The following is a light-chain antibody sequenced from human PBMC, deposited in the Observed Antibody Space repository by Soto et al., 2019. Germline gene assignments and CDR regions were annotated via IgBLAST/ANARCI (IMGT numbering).Light chain of an antibody. Sequence: EIVLTQSPATLSLAPGQRATLSCRASQSISSYLVWYQQKPGQAPRLLIYDASNRATGVPARFSGSGSGTDFTLTISSLEPEDFATYYCQQTYSPPETFGPGTKVDVK. CDR3: QQTYSPPET. CDR1: QSISSY. V-gene: IGKV3-11*01. J-gene: IGKJ3*01. CDR2: DAS.